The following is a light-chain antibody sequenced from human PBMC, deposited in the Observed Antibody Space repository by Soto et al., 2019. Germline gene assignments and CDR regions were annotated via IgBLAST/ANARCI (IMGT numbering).Light chain of an antibody. J-gene: IGLJ1*01. CDR3: QSYDSSLSAHYV. Sequence: QSVLTQPPSVSGAPGQRVTISCTGSSSNIGAGYDVHWYQQLPGTAPKLLIYGNSNRPSGVPDRFSGSKSGTSASLAITGLQAEDEADYYCQSYDSSLSAHYVFGTGTKLTDL. CDR2: GNS. CDR1: SSNIGAGYD. V-gene: IGLV1-40*01.